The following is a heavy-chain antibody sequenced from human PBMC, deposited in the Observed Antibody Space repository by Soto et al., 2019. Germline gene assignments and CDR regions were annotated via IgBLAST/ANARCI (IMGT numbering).Heavy chain of an antibody. CDR1: GASISGFY. CDR3: VRDGTKTLRDWFDP. V-gene: IGHV4-4*07. CDR2: IYATGTT. D-gene: IGHD1-1*01. J-gene: IGHJ5*02. Sequence: SETLSLTCTVSGASISGFYWSWIRKSAGKGLEWIGRIYATGTTDYNPSLKSRVMMSVDTSKKQFSLKLRSVTAADTAVYYCVRDGTKTLRDWFDPWGQGISVTV.